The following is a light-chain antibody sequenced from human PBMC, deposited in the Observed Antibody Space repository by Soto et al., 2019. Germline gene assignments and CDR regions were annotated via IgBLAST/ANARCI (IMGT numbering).Light chain of an antibody. CDR2: AAS. V-gene: IGKV1-39*01. CDR1: QSIKNY. Sequence: DIQMTQSPSSLSASIGDRVTITCRASQSIKNYLDWYQQKPGEAPKLLIYAASSLESGVPSRFSGSESGTDFTLTISGLQPEDVATYYCQQSYSTPLTFGGGTQVEIK. J-gene: IGKJ4*01. CDR3: QQSYSTPLT.